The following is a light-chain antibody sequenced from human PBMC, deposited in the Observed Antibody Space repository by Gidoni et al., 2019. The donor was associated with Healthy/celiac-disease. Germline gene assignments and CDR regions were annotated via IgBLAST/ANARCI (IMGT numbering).Light chain of an antibody. V-gene: IGKV1-5*01. CDR3: QQYNSWRT. Sequence: DIQMTQSPSTLSASVGDRVTITCRASQSISSWLAWYQQKPGKAPKLLIYDASSLESGVPSRFSGSGSGTEFTLTISSLQPDDFATYYCQQYNSWRTFXQXTKVEIK. CDR1: QSISSW. J-gene: IGKJ1*01. CDR2: DAS.